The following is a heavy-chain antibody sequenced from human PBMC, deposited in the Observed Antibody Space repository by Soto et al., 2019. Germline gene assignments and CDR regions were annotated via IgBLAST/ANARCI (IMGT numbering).Heavy chain of an antibody. CDR1: GFTLSYYG. CDR3: ARDCSGGSCQY. Sequence: EVQLMESGGGLVQPGGSQRLSCAASGFTLSYYGMSWVRQAPGKGLEWVANIKEDGSEKYYVDSVKGRFTISRDNAQNSVFLQMNSLRVEDTAIYYCARDCSGGSCQYWGQGTLVTVSS. D-gene: IGHD2-15*01. CDR2: IKEDGSEK. V-gene: IGHV3-7*01. J-gene: IGHJ4*02.